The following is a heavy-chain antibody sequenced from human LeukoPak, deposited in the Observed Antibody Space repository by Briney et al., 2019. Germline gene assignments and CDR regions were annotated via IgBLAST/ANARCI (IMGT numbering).Heavy chain of an antibody. J-gene: IGHJ4*02. CDR1: GGSISSSSYY. CDR3: ARGGSSGWSFDY. CDR2: IYYSGST. D-gene: IGHD6-19*01. V-gene: IGHV4-61*01. Sequence: SETLSLTCTVSGGSISSSSYYWSWIRQPPGKGLEWIGYIYYSGSTNYNPSLKSRVTISVDTSKNQFSLKLSSVTAADTAVYYCARGGSSGWSFDYWGQGTLVTVSS.